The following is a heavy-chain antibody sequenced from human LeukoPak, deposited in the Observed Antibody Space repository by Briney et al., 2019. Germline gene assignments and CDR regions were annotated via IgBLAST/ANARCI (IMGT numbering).Heavy chain of an antibody. Sequence: GAPVKVSCKASGYTFTGYYMHWVRQAPGQGLEWMGWINPNSGGTNYAQKFQGRVTMTRDTSISTAYMELSRLRSDDTAVYYCARGESRDFWSGPFDLWGQGTLVTVSS. CDR1: GYTFTGYY. V-gene: IGHV1-2*02. J-gene: IGHJ5*02. CDR2: INPNSGGT. CDR3: ARGESRDFWSGPFDL. D-gene: IGHD3-3*01.